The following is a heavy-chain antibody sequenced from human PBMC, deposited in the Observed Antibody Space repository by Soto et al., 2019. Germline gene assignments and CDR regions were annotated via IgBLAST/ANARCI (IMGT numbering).Heavy chain of an antibody. CDR1: GGSISSSSYY. Sequence: PSETLSLTCTVSGGSISSSSYYWGWIRQPPGKGLEWIGSIYYSGSTYYNPSLKSRVTISVDTSKNQFSLKLSSVTAADTAVYYCARDLWFGDYYYYYGMDVWGQGTTVTVSS. CDR2: IYYSGST. V-gene: IGHV4-39*02. J-gene: IGHJ6*02. CDR3: ARDLWFGDYYYYYGMDV. D-gene: IGHD3-10*01.